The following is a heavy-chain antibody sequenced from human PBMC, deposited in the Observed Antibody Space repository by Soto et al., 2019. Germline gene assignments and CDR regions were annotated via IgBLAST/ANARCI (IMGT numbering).Heavy chain of an antibody. CDR3: AQMDFDLYGMDV. Sequence: QITLTESGPTLVKPTQTLTLTCTFSGISLTNSGVGVSWNRQPPGKALECLAVIYWDDAKHFSPSQKSRLTTTQDTSKDQLVLTTTNMDSLDTATYFCAQMDFDLYGMDVWGQGTTVIVPS. CDR2: IYWDDAK. CDR1: GISLTNSGVG. V-gene: IGHV2-5*02. D-gene: IGHD3-9*01. J-gene: IGHJ6*02.